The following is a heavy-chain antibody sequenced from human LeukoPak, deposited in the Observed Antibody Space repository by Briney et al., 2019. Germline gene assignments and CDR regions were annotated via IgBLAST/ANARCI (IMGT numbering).Heavy chain of an antibody. CDR2: VYYSGST. CDR3: ARDLPGSNWFDP. CDR1: GGSISSGGYY. J-gene: IGHJ5*02. V-gene: IGHV4-31*03. Sequence: SETLSLTCTVSGGSISSGGYYWSWIRQHPGKGLEWIGYVYYSGSTYCNPSLKRRVTISVDTSKNQFSLKLSSVTAAATAVYYCARDLPGSNWFDPWGQGTLVTVSS.